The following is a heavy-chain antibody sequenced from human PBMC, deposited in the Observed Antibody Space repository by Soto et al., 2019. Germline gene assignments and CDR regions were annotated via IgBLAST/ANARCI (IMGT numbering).Heavy chain of an antibody. CDR2: ISGSDGKT. D-gene: IGHD3-16*02. V-gene: IGHV3-23*01. CDR3: GRWSYLYY. CDR1: GFSFGSYA. Sequence: GGSLRLPCAASGFSFGSYALSWVRQGPGKGLEWVSTISGSDGKTFYADSVKGRFSIARDTSQSTLYLQLNSLRADDTAMYYCGRWSYLYYSGPGTRVTVSS. J-gene: IGHJ1*01.